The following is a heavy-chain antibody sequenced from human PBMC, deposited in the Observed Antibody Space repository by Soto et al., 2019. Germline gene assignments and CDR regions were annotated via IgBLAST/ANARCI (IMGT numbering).Heavy chain of an antibody. J-gene: IGHJ3*02. CDR3: AKDITSLNCSSSWLGSAFDI. V-gene: IGHV3-9*01. CDR1: GFTFDDYA. CDR2: IRWNSSSI. D-gene: IGHD6-13*01. Sequence: GGSLRLSCAASGFTFDDYAMHWVRQAPGKGLEWVSGIRWNSSSIGYADSVKGRFTISRDNAKNSLYLQMNSLRAEDTALYYCAKDITSLNCSSSWLGSAFDIWGQGTMVTVSS.